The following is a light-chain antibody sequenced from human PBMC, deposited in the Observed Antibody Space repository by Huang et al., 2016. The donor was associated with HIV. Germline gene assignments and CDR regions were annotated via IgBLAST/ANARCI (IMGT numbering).Light chain of an antibody. J-gene: IGKJ3*01. V-gene: IGKV2-28*01. CDR1: QSLLHSNGYNY. CDR3: MQALQTPV. CDR2: LCS. Sequence: DAVVTQSPLSLPVTPGEPASISCRSSQSLLHSNGYNYLDWYVKKTGQSPHLLIYLCSKRASGVPDRFSGSGSGTDFTLKISRVEAEDVGVYYCMQALQTPVFGPGTKVDIK.